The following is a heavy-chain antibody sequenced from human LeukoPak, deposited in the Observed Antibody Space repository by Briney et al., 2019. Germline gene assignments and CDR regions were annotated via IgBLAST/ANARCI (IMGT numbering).Heavy chain of an antibody. CDR2: IYYSGST. CDR3: ARGAYCGGDCYSGRFDY. V-gene: IGHV4-59*01. J-gene: IGHJ4*02. CDR1: GGSISSYY. D-gene: IGHD2-21*02. Sequence: SETLSLTCTVSGGSISSYYWSWIRQPPGKGLEWIGYIYYSGSTNYNPPLKSRVTISVDTSKNQFSLKLSSVTAADTAVYYCARGAYCGGDCYSGRFDYWGQGTLVTVSS.